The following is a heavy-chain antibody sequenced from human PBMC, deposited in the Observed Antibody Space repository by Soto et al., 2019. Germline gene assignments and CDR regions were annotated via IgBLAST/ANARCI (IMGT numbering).Heavy chain of an antibody. CDR2: FYSSGSI. CDR1: GYSITAGGYY. V-gene: IGHV4-30-4*01. CDR3: ARMYSSGSGWFHP. D-gene: IGHD6-19*01. Sequence: LQESGPGLVKPSQTLSLTCFVSGYSITAGGYYWSWIRHPPGKGLEWIGSFYSSGSIIYNPSLRSRVSISGDTSSNHFSMSLTSVTGADTGRYYCARMYSSGSGWFHPWGQGTLVTVSS. J-gene: IGHJ5*02.